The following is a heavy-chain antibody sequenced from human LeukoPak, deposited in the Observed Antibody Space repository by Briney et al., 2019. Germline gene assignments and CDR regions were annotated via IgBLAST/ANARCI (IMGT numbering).Heavy chain of an antibody. Sequence: GGSLRLSCAASGFTFNRYAIHWVRQAPGKGLEWVAFISYDGSNKYFADPVKGRFTISRDNSKNTVYLQMDSLRAEDTAVYYCARDRNLDSWGQGTLVTDSS. V-gene: IGHV3-30-3*01. CDR1: GFTFNRYA. CDR3: ARDRNLDS. J-gene: IGHJ4*02. CDR2: ISYDGSNK.